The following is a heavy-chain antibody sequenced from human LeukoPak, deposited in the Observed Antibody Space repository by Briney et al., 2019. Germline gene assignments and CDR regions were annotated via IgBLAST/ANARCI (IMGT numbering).Heavy chain of an antibody. J-gene: IGHJ6*02. CDR3: AKQFPNGWNQDHYGMDV. CDR2: ISDDGRNK. CDR1: GFTFSING. V-gene: IGHV3-30*18. Sequence: HPGGSLRLSCAASGFTFSINGMRWVRQAPGKGLEWVAVISDDGRNKYYAESVKGRITISRDNSKNTLYLQMNSLIAEDTAVYHGAKQFPNGWNQDHYGMDVWGRGTAVIVSS. D-gene: IGHD2-8*01.